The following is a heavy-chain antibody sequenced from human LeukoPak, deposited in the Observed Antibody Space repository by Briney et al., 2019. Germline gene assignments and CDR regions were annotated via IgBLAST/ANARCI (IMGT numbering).Heavy chain of an antibody. D-gene: IGHD5-18*01. CDR3: ARGATSEDTAIVTGY. Sequence: GGSLRLSCAASGFTFSSYAMSWVRQAPGRGLEWVSSITGSGATTYYADSVKGRFTVSRDNSKNTLYLQMNSLRAEDTAVYHCARGATSEDTAIVTGYWGQGTLSPSPQ. CDR2: ITGSGATT. J-gene: IGHJ4*02. CDR1: GFTFSSYA. V-gene: IGHV3-23*01.